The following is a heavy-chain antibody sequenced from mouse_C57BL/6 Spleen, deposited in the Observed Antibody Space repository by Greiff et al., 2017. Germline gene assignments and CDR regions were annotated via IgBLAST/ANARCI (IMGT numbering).Heavy chain of an antibody. Sequence: VRLQRSEPGLLRPGASVRLSSRASASPFTAYIITWVKQRPGQGLEWIGWIYPRDGSTKYNGKFKGKATLTVDTSSSTAYMELHSLTSEDSAVYFCARGGDRFAYWGQGTLVTVSA. CDR2: IYPRDGST. D-gene: IGHD3-3*01. V-gene: IGHV1-85*01. J-gene: IGHJ3*01. CDR1: ASPFTAYI. CDR3: ARGGDRFAY.